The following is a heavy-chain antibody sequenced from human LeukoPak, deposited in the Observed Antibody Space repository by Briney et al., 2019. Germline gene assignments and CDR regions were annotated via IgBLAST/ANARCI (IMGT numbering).Heavy chain of an antibody. J-gene: IGHJ4*02. D-gene: IGHD3-10*01. Sequence: GGSLRLSCAASGFTFSSYAMSWVRQAPGKGLEWVSAIINSGSGTYYVDSVKGRFTISRDNSKNTLYLQMNSLRAEDTAVYYCAKGGKESDYWDQGTLVTVSS. CDR1: GFTFSSYA. V-gene: IGHV3-23*01. CDR2: IINSGSGT. CDR3: AKGGKESDY.